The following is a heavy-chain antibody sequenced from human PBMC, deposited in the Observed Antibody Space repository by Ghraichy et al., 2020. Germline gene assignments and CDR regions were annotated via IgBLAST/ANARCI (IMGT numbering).Heavy chain of an antibody. CDR1: GGSISSYY. D-gene: IGHD2-2*01. J-gene: IGHJ2*01. V-gene: IGHV4-59*01. CDR3: ARVLVPPGSRYFDL. Sequence: SETPSLTCTVSGGSISSYYWSWIRQPPGKGLEWIGYIYYSGSTNYNPSLKSRVTISVDTSKNQFSLKLSSVTAADTAVYYCARVLVPPGSRYFDLWGRGTLVTVSS. CDR2: IYYSGST.